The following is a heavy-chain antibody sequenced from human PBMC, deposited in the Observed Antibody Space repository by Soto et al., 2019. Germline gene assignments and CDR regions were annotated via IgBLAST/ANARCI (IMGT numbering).Heavy chain of an antibody. D-gene: IGHD6-19*01. V-gene: IGHV3-23*01. CDR1: GFTFSSYS. J-gene: IGHJ4*02. CDR3: AKDRKSGSGWYWDY. Sequence: EVQLLESGGGLVQAGGSLRLSCEASGFTFSSYSMSWVRQAPGKGLEWVAGISGEGSRTYYADSVKGRFTISRDHSNNAQYLQKISLGAENTALYDCAKDRKSGSGWYWDYWGQGTLVTVSS. CDR2: ISGEGSRT.